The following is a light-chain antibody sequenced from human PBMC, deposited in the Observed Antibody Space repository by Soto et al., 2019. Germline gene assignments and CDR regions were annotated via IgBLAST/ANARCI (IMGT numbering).Light chain of an antibody. CDR1: SSDLGGYNF. CDR3: CSYTSSSPYV. Sequence: QSVLTQPASVSGSPGQSITISCTGTSSDLGGYNFVSWYQHHPGKAPKLMIYQVSHRPSGVSNRFSGSKSGNTASLTISGLQAEDEADYYCCSYTSSSPYVFGTGTKLTVL. J-gene: IGLJ1*01. V-gene: IGLV2-14*01. CDR2: QVS.